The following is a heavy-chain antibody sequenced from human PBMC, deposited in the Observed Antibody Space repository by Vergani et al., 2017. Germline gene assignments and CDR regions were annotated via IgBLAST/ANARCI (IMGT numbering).Heavy chain of an antibody. J-gene: IGHJ4*02. Sequence: VQLVESGAEVKKPGASVKVSCKASGYTFTSYYMHWVRQAPGQGLEWMGIINPSGGSTSYTQKFQGRVTMTRDPSTSTVYMELSSLRSEVTAVYYCASFIACDFDYWGQGTLVTVSS. D-gene: IGHD6-13*01. V-gene: IGHV1-46*03. CDR1: GYTFTSYY. CDR2: INPSGGST. CDR3: ASFIACDFDY.